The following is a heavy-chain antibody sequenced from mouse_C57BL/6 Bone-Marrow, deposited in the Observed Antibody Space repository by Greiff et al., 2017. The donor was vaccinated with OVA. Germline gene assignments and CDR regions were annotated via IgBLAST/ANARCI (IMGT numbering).Heavy chain of an antibody. CDR3: ALYYSNPYAMDY. D-gene: IGHD2-5*01. J-gene: IGHJ4*01. Sequence: VQLQQSGAELARPGASVKLSCKASGYTFTSYGISWVKQRTGQGLEWIGEIYPRSGNTYYNEKFKGKATLTADKSSSTAYMELRSLTSEDSAVYFCALYYSNPYAMDYWGQGTSVTVSS. CDR2: IYPRSGNT. CDR1: GYTFTSYG. V-gene: IGHV1-81*01.